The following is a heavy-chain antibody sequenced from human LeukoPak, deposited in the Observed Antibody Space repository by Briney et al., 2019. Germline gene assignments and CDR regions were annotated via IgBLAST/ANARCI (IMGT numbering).Heavy chain of an antibody. Sequence: GGSLRLSCTASGFTFNTYAMSWVRQAPGKGLEWVAAISGSGTGTYYADSVKGRFTISRDNSKNTLYLQMNSLRAEDTAVYYCASGITLLRGVMDFWGQGTLVTVSS. J-gene: IGHJ4*02. CDR2: ISGSGTGT. D-gene: IGHD3-10*01. V-gene: IGHV3-23*01. CDR1: GFTFNTYA. CDR3: ASGITLLRGVMDF.